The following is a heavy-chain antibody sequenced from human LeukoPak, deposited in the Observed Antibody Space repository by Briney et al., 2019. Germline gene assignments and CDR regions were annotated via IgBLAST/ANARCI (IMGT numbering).Heavy chain of an antibody. J-gene: IGHJ4*02. CDR3: AKDSAGYYPYYFDY. D-gene: IGHD3-22*01. Sequence: PGGSLRLSCAASGFTFSDYYMSWIRQAPGKGLEWVSYISSSGSSLYYADSVKGRFTISRDNSKNTLYLQMNSLRAEDTAVYYCAKDSAGYYPYYFDYWGQGTLVTVSS. CDR2: ISSSGSSL. CDR1: GFTFSDYY. V-gene: IGHV3-11*04.